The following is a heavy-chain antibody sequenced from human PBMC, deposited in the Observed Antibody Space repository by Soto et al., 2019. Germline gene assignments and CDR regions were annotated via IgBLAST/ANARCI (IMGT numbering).Heavy chain of an antibody. D-gene: IGHD6-19*01. V-gene: IGHV3-30-3*01. J-gene: IGHJ4*02. CDR1: GFTFSSYA. CDR3: AGGGQWLVVSFDY. Sequence: GGSLRLSCAVSGFTFSSYAMHWVRQAPGKGLEWVAVISYDGSNKYHADSVKGRFTISRDNSKNTLYLQMNSLRAEDTAVYYCAGGGQWLVVSFDYWGQGTLVTVSS. CDR2: ISYDGSNK.